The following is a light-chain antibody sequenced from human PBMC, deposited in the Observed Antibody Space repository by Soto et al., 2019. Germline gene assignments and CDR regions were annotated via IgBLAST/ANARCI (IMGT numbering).Light chain of an antibody. V-gene: IGLV2-14*01. Sequence: QSALTQPASVSGSPGQSITISCTGTSSDVGRYNYVSWYQQHPGKAPKLIIYDVNNRPSGVSNRFSGSKSGNTDSLTISGLQAEDEADYYCCSYTATDGRIFGVGTKLTVL. CDR2: DVN. J-gene: IGLJ2*01. CDR1: SSDVGRYNY. CDR3: CSYTATDGRI.